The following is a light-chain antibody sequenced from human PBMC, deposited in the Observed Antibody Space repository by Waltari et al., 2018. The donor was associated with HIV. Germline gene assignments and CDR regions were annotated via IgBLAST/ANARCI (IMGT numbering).Light chain of an antibody. Sequence: QSVLTQPPSASGTPGQRVTISCSGSSSNIGDNTVNWYQHLPGTAPKLLIYTNTQRPAVVPDRFSGSKSGTSGSLTISGLQVEDEADYYCATWDDSLNGHVVFGGGTKLTGL. CDR2: TNT. CDR1: SSNIGDNT. V-gene: IGLV1-44*01. CDR3: ATWDDSLNGHVV. J-gene: IGLJ2*01.